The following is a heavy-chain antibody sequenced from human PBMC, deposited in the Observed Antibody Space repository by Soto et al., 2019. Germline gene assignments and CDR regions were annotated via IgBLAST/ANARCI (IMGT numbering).Heavy chain of an antibody. J-gene: IGHJ6*02. CDR1: GGTFSSYA. Sequence: QVQLVQSGAEVKKPGSSVKVSCKASGGTFSSYAISWVRQAPGQGLEWMGGIIPIFGTANYAQKFQGRVTITADESTSTAYMELSSLRSEDTAVYYCARDDRRGEQQLVLGDYYYGMDVWGQGTTVTVSS. CDR2: IIPIFGTA. CDR3: ARDDRRGEQQLVLGDYYYGMDV. V-gene: IGHV1-69*01. D-gene: IGHD6-13*01.